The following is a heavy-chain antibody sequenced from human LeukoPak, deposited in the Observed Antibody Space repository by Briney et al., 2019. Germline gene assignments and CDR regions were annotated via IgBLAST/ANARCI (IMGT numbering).Heavy chain of an antibody. V-gene: IGHV3-23*01. CDR2: ISGSGGNT. D-gene: IGHD3-9*01. J-gene: IGHJ4*02. Sequence: GGSLRLSCAASGFTFSSYAMSWVRQAPGQGLEWVSGISGSGGNTYYADSVKGRFTISRDNSKNTVYLQMNSLRAEDTAVYYCAKDTRFIYGFDYWGQGTLVTVSS. CDR3: AKDTRFIYGFDY. CDR1: GFTFSSYA.